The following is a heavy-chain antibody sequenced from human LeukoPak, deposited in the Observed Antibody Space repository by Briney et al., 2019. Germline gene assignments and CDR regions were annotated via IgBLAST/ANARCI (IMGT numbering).Heavy chain of an antibody. Sequence: SETLSLTCTVSGGSISSGGYYWSWIRQPPGKGLEWIGYIYHSGSTNYNPSLKSRVTISVDTSKNQFSLKLSSVTAADTAVYYCARTYSPLPVRSYVPYAFDIWGQGTMVTVSS. D-gene: IGHD3-10*01. J-gene: IGHJ3*02. CDR3: ARTYSPLPVRSYVPYAFDI. V-gene: IGHV4-30-2*01. CDR1: GGSISSGGYY. CDR2: IYHSGST.